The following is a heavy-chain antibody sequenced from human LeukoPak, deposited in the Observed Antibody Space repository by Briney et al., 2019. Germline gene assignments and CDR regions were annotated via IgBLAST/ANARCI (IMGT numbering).Heavy chain of an antibody. V-gene: IGHV1-18*01. CDR1: GYTFTSYG. CDR2: ISAYNGNT. CDR3: ARGGYCTNGVCYTHWFDP. D-gene: IGHD2-8*01. Sequence: GASVKASCKASGYTFTSYGISWVRQAPGQGLEWMGWISAYNGNTNYAQKLQGRVTMTTDTSTSTAYMELRSLRSDDTAVYYCARGGYCTNGVCYTHWFDPWGQGTLVTVSS. J-gene: IGHJ5*02.